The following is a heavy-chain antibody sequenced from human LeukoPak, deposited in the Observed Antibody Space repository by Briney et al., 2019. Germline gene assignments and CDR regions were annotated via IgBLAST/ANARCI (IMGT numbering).Heavy chain of an antibody. CDR1: GGTFSSYA. D-gene: IGHD6-19*01. J-gene: IGHJ4*02. V-gene: IGHV1-69*04. CDR2: IIPILGIA. Sequence: ASVKVSCKASGGTFSSYAISWVRQAPGQGLEWMGRIIPILGIANYAQKLQGRVTITADKSTSTAYMELSSLRSEDTAVYYCARDFPAVAGMVDYWGQGTLVTVSS. CDR3: ARDFPAVAGMVDY.